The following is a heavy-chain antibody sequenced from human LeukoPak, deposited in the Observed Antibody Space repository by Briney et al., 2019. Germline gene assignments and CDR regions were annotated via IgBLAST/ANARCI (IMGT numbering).Heavy chain of an antibody. Sequence: GGSLRLSCAASGFIFSSYWMNWVRQAPGKGLEWVASIKQDGTEKYYVDSVKGRFTISRGNTKNSLYLQMDSLRAEDTAVYYCARDRQLNYFDYWGQGTLVTVSS. J-gene: IGHJ4*02. V-gene: IGHV3-7*01. D-gene: IGHD5-18*01. CDR1: GFIFSSYW. CDR2: IKQDGTEK. CDR3: ARDRQLNYFDY.